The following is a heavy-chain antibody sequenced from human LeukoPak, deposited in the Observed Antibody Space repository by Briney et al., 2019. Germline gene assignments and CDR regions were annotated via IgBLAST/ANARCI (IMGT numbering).Heavy chain of an antibody. CDR3: ARGFNDFWSGSQLDY. Sequence: GRSLRLSCAASGFIFSGYAMHWVRQAPGKGLEWVAVISYDGGKTYYADAAKGRFTISRDNSKSTLYLQINSLRSEDTAAYYCARGFNDFWSGSQLDYWGQGTLVTVSS. D-gene: IGHD3-3*01. CDR1: GFIFSGYA. CDR2: ISYDGGKT. J-gene: IGHJ4*02. V-gene: IGHV3-30-3*01.